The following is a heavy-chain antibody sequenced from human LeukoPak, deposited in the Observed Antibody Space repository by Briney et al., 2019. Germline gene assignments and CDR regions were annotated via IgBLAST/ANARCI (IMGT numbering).Heavy chain of an antibody. Sequence: GGSLRLSCAASGFTFGSYAMSWVRQAPGKGLEWVSAISGSGGSTYYADSVKGRFTISRDNSKNTLYLQMNSLRAEDTAVYYCAKLGYCSGGSCYEGGSYFDYWGQGTLVTVSS. CDR1: GFTFGSYA. J-gene: IGHJ4*02. V-gene: IGHV3-23*01. CDR2: ISGSGGST. CDR3: AKLGYCSGGSCYEGGSYFDY. D-gene: IGHD2-15*01.